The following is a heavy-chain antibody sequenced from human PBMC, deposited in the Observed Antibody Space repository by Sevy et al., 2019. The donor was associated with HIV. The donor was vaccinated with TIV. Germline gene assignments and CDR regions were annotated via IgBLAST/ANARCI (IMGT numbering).Heavy chain of an antibody. CDR1: GASIRSYS. Sequence: SETLSLTCNVSGASIRSYSWTWIRQPPGKGLERIGNIFYRGTTEYNPSLKSRVTISVDTSQNQVSLWVNSVTASDTAVYFCARLECSGEDNCYNHWGQGTPVTVSS. CDR2: IFYRGTT. CDR3: ARLECSGEDNCYNH. D-gene: IGHD2-15*01. V-gene: IGHV4-59*01. J-gene: IGHJ5*02.